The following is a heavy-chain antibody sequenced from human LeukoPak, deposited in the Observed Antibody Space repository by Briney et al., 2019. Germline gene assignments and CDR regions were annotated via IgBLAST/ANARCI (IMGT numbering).Heavy chain of an antibody. CDR3: ARGLYYYGTDAFDI. CDR2: ISASGNYI. CDR1: GFSFSSYS. D-gene: IGHD3-16*01. J-gene: IGHJ3*02. V-gene: IGHV3-21*01. Sequence: TGGSLRLSCAAPGFSFSSYSMNWVRQAPGRGLEWVSSISASGNYIYYADSVKGRFTISRDSAENSLYLQMNSLGAEDTAVYYCARGLYYYGTDAFDIWGQGTMVTV.